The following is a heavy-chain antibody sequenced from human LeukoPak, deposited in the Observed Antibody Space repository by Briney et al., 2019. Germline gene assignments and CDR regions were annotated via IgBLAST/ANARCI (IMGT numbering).Heavy chain of an antibody. CDR2: ISYDGSNK. CDR3: ARDRSSSWSLDY. J-gene: IGHJ4*02. V-gene: IGHV3-30*03. CDR1: GFTFRSHG. D-gene: IGHD6-13*01. Sequence: GGSLRLSCAASGFTFRSHGMHWVRQAPGKGLEWVARISYDGSNKLYADSVKGRFTISRDNSKNTLYLQMDSLRTEDTAVYYCARDRSSSWSLDYWGQGTLVTVSS.